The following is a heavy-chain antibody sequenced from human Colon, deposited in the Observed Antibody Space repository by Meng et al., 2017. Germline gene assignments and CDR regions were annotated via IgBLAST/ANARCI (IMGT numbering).Heavy chain of an antibody. D-gene: IGHD5-12*01. V-gene: IGHV4-61*01. CDR1: GGSVISNSYY. Sequence: VPLEESGLGLVRPSETLSLTFNFSGGSVISNSYYWSWIRQAPGKGLEWIGFIYYSGSTNYNPSLKSRVTISVDTSKNQFSLKVSSVTAADTAVYYCARDSGYDKNWFDPWGQGTLVTVSS. CDR2: IYYSGST. CDR3: ARDSGYDKNWFDP. J-gene: IGHJ5*02.